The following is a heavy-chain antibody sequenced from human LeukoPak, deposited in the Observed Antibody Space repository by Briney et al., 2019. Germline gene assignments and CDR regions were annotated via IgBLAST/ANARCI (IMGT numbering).Heavy chain of an antibody. Sequence: PSETLSLTCAVYGGSFSGYYWTWIRQPPGKGLEWIGEIDHSGSTNYNPSLKSRVTISVDTSKNQFSLKLSSVSAEDTAVYYCARDYYYYDSGSYYTNIANWGQGTLVTVSS. CDR2: IDHSGST. CDR3: ARDYYYYDSGSYYTNIAN. D-gene: IGHD3-10*01. CDR1: GGSFSGYY. V-gene: IGHV4-34*01. J-gene: IGHJ4*02.